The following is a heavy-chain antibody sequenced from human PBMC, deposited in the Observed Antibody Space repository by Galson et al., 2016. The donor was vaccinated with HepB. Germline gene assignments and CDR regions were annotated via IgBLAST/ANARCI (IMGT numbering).Heavy chain of an antibody. CDR2: SKRKTAGGTT. Sequence: LRLSCAASGFTFSDAWMNWVRQAPGKGLEWVGRSKRKTAGGTTDYAVPVKGRFTISRDDSKNTLYLQRNSLKTEDTAVYFCTTFSPAAGSGYWGQGTLIIISS. J-gene: IGHJ4*02. CDR1: GFTFSDAW. V-gene: IGHV3-15*01. CDR3: TTFSPAAGSGY. D-gene: IGHD6-13*01.